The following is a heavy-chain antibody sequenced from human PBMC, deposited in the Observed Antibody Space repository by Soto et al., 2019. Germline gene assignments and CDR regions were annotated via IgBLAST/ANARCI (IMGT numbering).Heavy chain of an antibody. J-gene: IGHJ4*02. D-gene: IGHD1-26*01. CDR1: GCSFSSQS. V-gene: IGHV1-69*01. Sequence: SVKVSWNTSGCSFSSQSSTWLRPAHGQGLEWMGGIITICGTANYAQTFQGRVKITADESTSTAYMELSSLTSEDTARYYCARDSSGRLRHFDYRGQGTLVSVSS. CDR3: ARDSSGRLRHFDY. CDR2: IITICGTA.